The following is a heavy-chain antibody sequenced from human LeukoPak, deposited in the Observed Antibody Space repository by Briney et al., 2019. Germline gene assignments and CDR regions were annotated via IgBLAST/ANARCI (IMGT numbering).Heavy chain of an antibody. CDR1: GFTFSSYG. Sequence: GGSLRLSCAASGFTFSSYGMHWVRQAPGKGLEWVAVISYDGSNKYYADSVKGRFTISRDNSKNTLYLQMNSLRAEDTAVYYCAKDLQVYYYGSGSYCTDYWGQGTLVTVSS. D-gene: IGHD3-10*01. CDR2: ISYDGSNK. J-gene: IGHJ4*02. V-gene: IGHV3-30*18. CDR3: AKDLQVYYYGSGSYCTDY.